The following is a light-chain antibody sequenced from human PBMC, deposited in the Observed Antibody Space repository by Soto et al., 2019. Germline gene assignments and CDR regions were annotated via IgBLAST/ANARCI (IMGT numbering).Light chain of an antibody. CDR3: SSYTSSSTYV. CDR2: EVS. CDR1: SSDVGSYNY. V-gene: IGLV2-14*01. Sequence: QSVLTQPASVSVSPGQSITISCTGTSSDVGSYNYVSWYQQHPGKAPKLMIYEVSNRPSGVSNRFSGSKSGNTASLTISGLQAEDEADYYCSSYTSSSTYVFGTGTKVTVL. J-gene: IGLJ1*01.